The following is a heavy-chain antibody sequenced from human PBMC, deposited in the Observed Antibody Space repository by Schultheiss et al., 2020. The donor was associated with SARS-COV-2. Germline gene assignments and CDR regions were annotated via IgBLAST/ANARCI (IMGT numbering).Heavy chain of an antibody. J-gene: IGHJ4*02. CDR1: GFTFSNYS. D-gene: IGHD5-12*01. Sequence: GGSLRLSCAASGFTFSNYSMNWVRQAPGKGLEWVSFISSSSHYIYYADSVKGRFTISRDNAKKSLYLQMNSLRAEDTAVYYCARFPRSGYDLDYWGQGTLVTVSS. V-gene: IGHV3-21*01. CDR2: ISSSSHYI. CDR3: ARFPRSGYDLDY.